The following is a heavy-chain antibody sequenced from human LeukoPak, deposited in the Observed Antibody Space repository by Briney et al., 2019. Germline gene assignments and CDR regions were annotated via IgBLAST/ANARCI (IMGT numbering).Heavy chain of an antibody. CDR3: AREGPYYDIPTVLVSPQFDY. J-gene: IGHJ4*02. CDR1: GYTFTGYY. Sequence: ASVKVSCKASGYTFTGYYMHWVRQAPGQGLEWMGWTNPNSGGTNYAQKFQGGVTMTRDTSISTAYMELSRLRSDDTAVYYCAREGPYYDIPTVLVSPQFDYWGQGTLVTVSS. V-gene: IGHV1-2*02. CDR2: TNPNSGGT. D-gene: IGHD3-9*01.